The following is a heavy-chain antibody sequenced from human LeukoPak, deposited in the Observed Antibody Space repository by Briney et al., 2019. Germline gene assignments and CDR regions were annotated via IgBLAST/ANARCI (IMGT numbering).Heavy chain of an antibody. CDR1: GYTFTSYG. D-gene: IGHD6-13*01. Sequence: ASVKVSCKASGYTFTSYGISWVRQAPGQGLEWMGWISAYNGNTNYAQKLQGRVTMTTDTSTSTAYMELRSLRSDDTAVYCCARNPPLGIAAARGGFWFDPWGQGTLVTVSS. CDR2: ISAYNGNT. J-gene: IGHJ5*02. V-gene: IGHV1-18*01. CDR3: ARNPPLGIAAARGGFWFDP.